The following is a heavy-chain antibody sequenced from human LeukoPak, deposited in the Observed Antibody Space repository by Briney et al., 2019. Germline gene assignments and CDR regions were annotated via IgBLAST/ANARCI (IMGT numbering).Heavy chain of an antibody. V-gene: IGHV3-53*01. Sequence: GGSLRLSCAASGFTFSSNYMSWVRQAPGKGLEWVSVIYSGGSTYYADSVKGRFTISRDNSKNTLYLQMNSLRAEDTAVYYCARESGPGSYFTSGVDPWGQGTLVTVSS. D-gene: IGHD1-26*01. J-gene: IGHJ5*02. CDR2: IYSGGST. CDR3: ARESGPGSYFTSGVDP. CDR1: GFTFSSNY.